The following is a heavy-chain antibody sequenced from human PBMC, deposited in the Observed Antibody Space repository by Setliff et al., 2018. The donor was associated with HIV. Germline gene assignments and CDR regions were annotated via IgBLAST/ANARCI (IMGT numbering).Heavy chain of an antibody. J-gene: IGHJ2*01. CDR1: GGTFSSYA. V-gene: IGHV1-69*13. Sequence: GASVKVSCKASGGTFSSYAISWVRQAPGQGLEWMGGIIPIFGTAIYALNFQDRVTITADESTSTAYMELSSLRAEDTAVYYCARVLPTLQVFDLWGRGTLVTVSS. CDR3: ARVLPTLQVFDL. D-gene: IGHD2-15*01. CDR2: IIPIFGTA.